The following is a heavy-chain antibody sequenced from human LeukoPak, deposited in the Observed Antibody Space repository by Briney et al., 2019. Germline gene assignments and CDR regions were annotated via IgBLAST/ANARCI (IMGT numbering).Heavy chain of an antibody. V-gene: IGHV1-69*13. CDR1: GGTFSSYA. Sequence: SVKVSCKASGGTFSSYAISWARRAPGQGLEWMGGIIPIFGTANYAQKFQGRVTITADESTSTAYMELSSLRSEDTAVYYCARDSPVLLWFGESPDAFDIWGQGTMVTVSS. J-gene: IGHJ3*02. CDR3: ARDSPVLLWFGESPDAFDI. CDR2: IIPIFGTA. D-gene: IGHD3-10*01.